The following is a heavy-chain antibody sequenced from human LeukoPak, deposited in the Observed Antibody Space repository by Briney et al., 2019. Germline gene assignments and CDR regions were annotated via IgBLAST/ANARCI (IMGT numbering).Heavy chain of an antibody. Sequence: GGSLRLSCEASGFTFSSYDIYWVCQAPGKGLEWVAIISYDGSNKYYADSVKGRFTISRDNFKNAVYLQMNSLRTEDTAVCYCAKDNSSSWDYFDYWGQGTLVTVSS. J-gene: IGHJ4*02. CDR3: AKDNSSSWDYFDY. V-gene: IGHV3-30*04. CDR2: ISYDGSNK. D-gene: IGHD6-13*01. CDR1: GFTFSSYD.